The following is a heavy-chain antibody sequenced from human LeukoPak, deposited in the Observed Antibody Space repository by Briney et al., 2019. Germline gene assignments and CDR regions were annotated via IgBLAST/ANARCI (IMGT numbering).Heavy chain of an antibody. Sequence: SETLSLTCTVSGGSISSSSYYWGWIRQPPGKGLEWIGSIYYSGSTYYNPSLKSRVTISVDTSKNQFSLKLSSVTAADTAVYYCARQAGGLGENLELAEWGQGTLVTVSS. CDR2: IYYSGST. V-gene: IGHV4-39*01. CDR1: GGSISSSSYY. CDR3: ARQAGGLGENLELAE. D-gene: IGHD3-10*01. J-gene: IGHJ4*02.